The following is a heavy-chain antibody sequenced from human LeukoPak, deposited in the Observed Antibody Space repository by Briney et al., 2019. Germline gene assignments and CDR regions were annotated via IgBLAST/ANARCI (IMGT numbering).Heavy chain of an antibody. CDR2: IYYSGST. CDR1: GGSISSYY. D-gene: IGHD2-8*01. V-gene: IGHV4-59*01. CDR3: ARLYDWFDP. J-gene: IGHJ5*02. Sequence: SETLSVTCTVSGGSISSYYWRWIRQRPGKGLEWIGYIYYSGSTNYNPSLKSRVTISVDTSKNQFSLKLSSVTAADTAVYYCARLYDWFDPWGQGTLVTVSS.